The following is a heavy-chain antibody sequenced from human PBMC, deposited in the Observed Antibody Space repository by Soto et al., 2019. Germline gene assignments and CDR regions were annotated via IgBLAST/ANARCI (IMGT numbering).Heavy chain of an antibody. Sequence: ASVKVSCKASGYTFTSYGISWVRQAPGQGLEWMGWISAYNGNTNYAQKLQGRVTMTTDTSTSTAYMELRSLRSVDTAVYYCSRNRADFWSGYYSDYYYYGMDVWGQGTTVTVSS. CDR3: SRNRADFWSGYYSDYYYYGMDV. V-gene: IGHV1-18*01. D-gene: IGHD3-3*01. CDR1: GYTFTSYG. CDR2: ISAYNGNT. J-gene: IGHJ6*02.